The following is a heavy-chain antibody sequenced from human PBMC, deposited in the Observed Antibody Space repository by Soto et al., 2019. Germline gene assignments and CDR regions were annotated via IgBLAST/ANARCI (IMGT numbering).Heavy chain of an antibody. Sequence: ASVKVSCKASGYTFTSYGISWVRQAPGQGLEWMGWISAYNGNTNYAQKLQGRVTMTTDTSTSTAYMELRSLRSDDTAVYYCARGAPKDSSGWACYYYMDVWGKGTTVTVSS. J-gene: IGHJ6*03. D-gene: IGHD6-19*01. CDR1: GYTFTSYG. CDR2: ISAYNGNT. CDR3: ARGAPKDSSGWACYYYMDV. V-gene: IGHV1-18*01.